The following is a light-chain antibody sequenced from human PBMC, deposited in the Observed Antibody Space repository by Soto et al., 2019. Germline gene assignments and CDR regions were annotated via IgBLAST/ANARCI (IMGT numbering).Light chain of an antibody. Sequence: DIHISQSPPTLSAYVGDNVTIPCRASQSISSWLAWYQQKPGKAPKLLIYKASSLESGVPSRFSGSGSGTEFTLTISSLQPDDFATYYCQQYNSSPLTFGGGTKVDI. CDR1: QSISSW. CDR3: QQYNSSPLT. J-gene: IGKJ4*01. V-gene: IGKV1-5*03. CDR2: KAS.